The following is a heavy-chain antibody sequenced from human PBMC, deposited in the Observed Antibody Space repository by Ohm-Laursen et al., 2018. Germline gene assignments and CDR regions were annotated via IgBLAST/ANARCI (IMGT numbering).Heavy chain of an antibody. CDR2: IGGDGGSP. D-gene: IGHD6-13*01. CDR3: VNRAAVSRSDS. J-gene: IGHJ4*02. CDR1: GFIFSDYS. Sequence: SLRLSCAASGFIFSDYSMSWVRQAPGRGLEWVSEIGGDGGSPQYADSVKGRFTISRDNSKSTLYLQLNSLRAEDTAVYYCVNRAAVSRSDSWGQGTLVTVSA. V-gene: IGHV3-23*01.